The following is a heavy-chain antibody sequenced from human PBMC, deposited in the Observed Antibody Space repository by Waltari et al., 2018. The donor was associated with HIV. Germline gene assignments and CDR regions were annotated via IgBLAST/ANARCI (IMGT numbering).Heavy chain of an antibody. CDR2: IKDDGSEK. D-gene: IGHD1-26*01. CDR3: ARIGTFPHNYAIDF. CDR1: GCTSTNYW. V-gene: IGHV3-7*01. J-gene: IGHJ6*02. Sequence: EVQLMESGGCLVQSGGSLRLSCAAPGCTSTNYWMSWVRQTPGKGLEWVAYIKDDGSEKYYMGSVKGRFTISRDNAKNSMFLQMNSLRAEDTAVYYCARIGTFPHNYAIDFWGQGTTVTVSS.